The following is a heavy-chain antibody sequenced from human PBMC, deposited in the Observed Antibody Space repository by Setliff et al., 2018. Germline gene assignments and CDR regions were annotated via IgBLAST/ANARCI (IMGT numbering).Heavy chain of an antibody. J-gene: IGHJ6*03. CDR3: ARMSGFQYMDV. D-gene: IGHD3-3*01. CDR2: IYTSWST. Sequence: TLSLTCTVSGDPMSSRRYYWAWIRQPAGKGLEWIGQIYTSWSTNYNPSLKSRVTISLDTSNNQFSLSLSSVTAADTAVYYCARMSGFQYMDVWGKGTTVTGSS. V-gene: IGHV4-61*09. CDR1: GDPMSSRRYY.